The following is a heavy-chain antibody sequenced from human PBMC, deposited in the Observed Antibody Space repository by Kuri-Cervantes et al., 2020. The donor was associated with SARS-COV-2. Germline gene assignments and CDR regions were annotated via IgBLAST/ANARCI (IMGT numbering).Heavy chain of an antibody. Sequence: GGSLTLSCAASGFTFSSYAMHWVRQAPGKGLEWVAVISYDGSKKYYAESVRGRFTISRDNSKNTMYLQMNSLRAEDTAVYYCARDPYYYGDYPDYWGQGTLVTVSS. CDR2: ISYDGSKK. V-gene: IGHV3-30*04. CDR3: ARDPYYYGDYPDY. D-gene: IGHD3-16*01. CDR1: GFTFSSYA. J-gene: IGHJ4*02.